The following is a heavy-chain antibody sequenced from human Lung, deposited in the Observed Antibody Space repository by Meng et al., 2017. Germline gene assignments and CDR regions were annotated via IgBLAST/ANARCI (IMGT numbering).Heavy chain of an antibody. D-gene: IGHD4-11*01. V-gene: IGHV4-34*01. CDR3: ARGPTTMAHDFDY. Sequence: GQLRHGGAGLSKPSEILSPTCGVSGGSFSDYYWSWIRQPPGKGLEWSGEINHSGSTNYNPSLESRATISVDTSQNNLSLKLSSVTAADSAVYYCARGPTTMAHDFDYWGQGTLVTVSS. CDR2: INHSGST. J-gene: IGHJ4*02. CDR1: GGSFSDYY.